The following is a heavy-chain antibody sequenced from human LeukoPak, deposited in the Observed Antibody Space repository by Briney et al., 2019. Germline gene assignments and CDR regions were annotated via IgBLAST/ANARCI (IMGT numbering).Heavy chain of an antibody. D-gene: IGHD3-22*01. J-gene: IGHJ4*02. V-gene: IGHV3-43*02. CDR2: ISGDGGST. CDR3: AKDISSGRHGLWGSSDY. Sequence: PGESLRLSCAASGFTFDDYAMHWVRQAPGKGLEWVSLISGDGGSTYYADSVKGRFTISRDNSKNSLYLQMNSLRTEDTALYYCAKDISSGRHGLWGSSDYWGQGTLVTVSS. CDR1: GFTFDDYA.